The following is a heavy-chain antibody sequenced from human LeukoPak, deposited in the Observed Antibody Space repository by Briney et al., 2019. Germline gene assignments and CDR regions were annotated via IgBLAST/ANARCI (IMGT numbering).Heavy chain of an antibody. V-gene: IGHV3-11*01. CDR2: ISSSGSTI. CDR3: ASNQPTNWFDP. J-gene: IGHJ5*02. CDR1: GFTFSDYY. Sequence: GGSLRLSCAASGFTFSDYYMSWIRQAPGKGLEWVSYISSSGSTIYYADSVKGRFTISRDNAKNSLYLQMNSLRAEDTAVYYCASNQPTNWFDPWGQGTLVTVSS.